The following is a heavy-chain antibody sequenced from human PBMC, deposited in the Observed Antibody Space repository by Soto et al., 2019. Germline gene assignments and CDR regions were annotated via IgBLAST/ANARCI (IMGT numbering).Heavy chain of an antibody. J-gene: IGHJ4*02. D-gene: IGHD5-12*01. CDR2: IYYSGST. V-gene: IGHV4-39*01. Sequence: ASETLSLTCTVSGGSISSSSYYWGWIRQPPGKGLEWIGSIYYSGSTYYNPSLKSRVTISVDTSKNQFSLKLSSVTAADTAVYHCARLPIGRDGYKRGRWDYWGQGTLVTVSS. CDR1: GGSISSSSYY. CDR3: ARLPIGRDGYKRGRWDY.